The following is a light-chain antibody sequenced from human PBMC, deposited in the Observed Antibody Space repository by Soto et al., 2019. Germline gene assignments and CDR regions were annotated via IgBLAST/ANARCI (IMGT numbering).Light chain of an antibody. CDR1: SSDVGGYDY. V-gene: IGLV2-11*01. CDR2: DVS. J-gene: IGLJ1*01. CDR3: YSYAGSSYV. Sequence: QSALTQPRSVSGSPGQSVTISCTGTSSDVGGYDYVSWYQQHLDKAPKLMIYDVSKRPSGVPDRFSGSKSGNTASLTISGLQAEDEADYYCYSYAGSSYVFGTGTQLTVL.